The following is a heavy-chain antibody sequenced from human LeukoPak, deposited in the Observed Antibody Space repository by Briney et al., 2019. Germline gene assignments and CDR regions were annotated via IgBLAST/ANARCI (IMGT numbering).Heavy chain of an antibody. CDR2: IKPDGSEK. V-gene: IGHV3-7*01. CDR1: GLIFSKYW. J-gene: IGHJ4*02. CDR3: ARDASALY. Sequence: PGGSLRLSCAASGLIFSKYWMTLVRQAPGKGLEWVASIKPDGSEKYYLDSVKGRFTISRDNARDSLYLQMNSLRDDDTSVYFCARDASALYWGRGTLVTVSS. D-gene: IGHD6-19*01.